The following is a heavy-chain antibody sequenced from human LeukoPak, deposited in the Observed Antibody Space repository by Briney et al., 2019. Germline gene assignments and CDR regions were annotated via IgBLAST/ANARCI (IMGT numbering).Heavy chain of an antibody. D-gene: IGHD6-13*01. CDR3: AGGRSSSWYGDAFDI. CDR2: IYTSGST. J-gene: IGHJ3*02. CDR1: GGSISSGSYY. V-gene: IGHV4-61*02. Sequence: SETLSLTCTVSGGSISSGSYYWSWIRQPAGKGLEWIGRIYTSGSTNYNPSLKSRVTISVDTSKNQFSLKLSSVTAADTAVYYCAGGRSSSWYGDAFDIWDQGTMVTVSS.